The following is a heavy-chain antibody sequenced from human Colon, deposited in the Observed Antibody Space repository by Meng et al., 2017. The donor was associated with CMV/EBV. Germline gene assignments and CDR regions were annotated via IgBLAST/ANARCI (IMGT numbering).Heavy chain of an antibody. J-gene: IGHJ6*02. Sequence: GESLKISCTASGFTFSTYYMNWVRQAPGKGLEWVSCISSSSTYLKYADSVKGRFTISRDNAKNSLYLQMHSLRAEDTAVYYCASLQGPRTVFYDYNMDVWGQGTTVTVSS. CDR2: ISSSSTYL. V-gene: IGHV3-21*01. CDR3: ASLQGPRTVFYDYNMDV. D-gene: IGHD1-1*01. CDR1: GFTFSTYY.